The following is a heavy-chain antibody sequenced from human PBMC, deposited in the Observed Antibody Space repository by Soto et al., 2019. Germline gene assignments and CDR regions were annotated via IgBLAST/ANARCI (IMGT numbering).Heavy chain of an antibody. CDR1: GFIFNNYA. D-gene: IGHD3-10*01. CDR3: VRDYYHVSGSHYDSPRDS. J-gene: IGHJ4*02. CDR2: VLQSGDGT. Sequence: EVQLLESGGGLVQPGGSLRLSCAASGFIFNNYAMTWVRQAPGKGPEWVSTVLQSGDGTFYADSVRGRFIISRDNSKNTLYLQMNSLRAEDPAVYQCVRDYYHVSGSHYDSPRDSWGQGTLVTVSS. V-gene: IGHV3-23*01.